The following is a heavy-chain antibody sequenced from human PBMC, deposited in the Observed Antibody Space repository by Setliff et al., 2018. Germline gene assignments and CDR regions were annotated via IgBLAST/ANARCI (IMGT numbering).Heavy chain of an antibody. Sequence: SETLSLTCTVSGGSISSGSYYWSWIRQPAGKGLEWIGRIDTSGSTNYNPSLKSRVTISVDTSKNQFSLKLSSVTAADTAVYYCARDQYNFWSGYFYESAWFDPWGQGTPVTVSS. J-gene: IGHJ5*02. CDR1: GGSISSGSYY. CDR2: IDTSGST. V-gene: IGHV4-61*02. D-gene: IGHD3-3*01. CDR3: ARDQYNFWSGYFYESAWFDP.